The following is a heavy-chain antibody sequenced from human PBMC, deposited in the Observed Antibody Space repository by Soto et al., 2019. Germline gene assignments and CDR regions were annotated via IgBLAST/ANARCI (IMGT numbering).Heavy chain of an antibody. V-gene: IGHV4-31*03. J-gene: IGHJ4*02. CDR1: GDSLSRAGYW. CDR2: IYSSGST. CDR3: AKVGSGGYYPFGD. D-gene: IGHD3-22*01. Sequence: QVQLQESGPGLVKPSQTLSLTCTVSGDSLSRAGYWWNWIRQRPGEGLEWIGNIYSSGSTSYNPTIRRRLAMSVDTSKNQVALRLSSVTAADTAVYYCAKVGSGGYYPFGDWGQGTLVTVSS.